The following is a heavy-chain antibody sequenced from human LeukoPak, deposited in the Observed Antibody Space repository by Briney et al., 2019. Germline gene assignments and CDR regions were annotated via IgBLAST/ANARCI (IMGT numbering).Heavy chain of an antibody. D-gene: IGHD3-9*01. J-gene: IGHJ4*02. Sequence: ASVKGSCKASGYTFTSYDINWVRQATGQGLEWMGWMNPISGNTGYAQKFQGRVTMTRNTSISTAYMELSSLRSEDTAVYYCARDSPDGGGGRYFDWLPVFWGQGTLVTVSS. V-gene: IGHV1-8*01. CDR1: GYTFTSYD. CDR3: ARDSPDGGGGRYFDWLPVF. CDR2: MNPISGNT.